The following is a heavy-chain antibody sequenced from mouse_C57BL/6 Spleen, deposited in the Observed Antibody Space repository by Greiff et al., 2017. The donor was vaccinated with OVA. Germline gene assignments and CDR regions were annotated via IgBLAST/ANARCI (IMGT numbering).Heavy chain of an antibody. CDR3: ARGAQAEFAY. D-gene: IGHD3-2*02. J-gene: IGHJ3*01. CDR1: GYSITSGYY. Sequence: VQLQQSGPGLVKPSQSLSLTCSATGYSITSGYYWNWIRQSPANKLVWMGYISYDGSNNYNPSLKNRISITRDTSKNQIFLKLNSVTTEDTATYYCARGAQAEFAYWGQGTLVTVSA. V-gene: IGHV3-6*01. CDR2: ISYDGSN.